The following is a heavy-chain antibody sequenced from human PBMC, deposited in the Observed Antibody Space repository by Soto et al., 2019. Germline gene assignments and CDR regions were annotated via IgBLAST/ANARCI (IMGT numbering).Heavy chain of an antibody. CDR1: GGSISSGGYY. D-gene: IGHD1-20*01. J-gene: IGHJ4*02. V-gene: IGHV4-31*03. CDR3: ARGLYNWNYFDY. Sequence: QVQLQESGPGLLKPSQTLSLTCTVSGGSISSGGYYWSWIRQHPGKGLEWIGYIYYSGSTYYNPSLKSRVTISVDTSKNQFSLKLSSVTAADTAVYYCARGLYNWNYFDYWGQGTLVTVSS. CDR2: IYYSGST.